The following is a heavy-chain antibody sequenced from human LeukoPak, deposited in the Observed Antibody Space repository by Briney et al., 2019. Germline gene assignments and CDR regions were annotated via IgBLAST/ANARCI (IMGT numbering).Heavy chain of an antibody. CDR1: GFIFSDYY. Sequence: GGSLRLSCTASGFIFSDYYMIWIRQAPGKGLERASYISSSGSTFYQADSVKGRFTISRDNAKNSLYLQMNSLRVEDTAVYYCARDLRWLQLDYWGQGTLVTVSS. CDR2: ISSSGSTF. J-gene: IGHJ4*02. D-gene: IGHD5-24*01. CDR3: ARDLRWLQLDY. V-gene: IGHV3-11*01.